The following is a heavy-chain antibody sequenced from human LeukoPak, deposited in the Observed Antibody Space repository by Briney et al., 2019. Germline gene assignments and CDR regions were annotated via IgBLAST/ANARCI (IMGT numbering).Heavy chain of an antibody. Sequence: GASVKVSCKASVYTFSTYGITWVRQAPGQGLEWMGWISGYNGNANYAQKFQGRVTMTTDTSTRTAYMELRGLRSDDTAVYYCARDRGNVVVILDYWGQGTLVTVSS. CDR1: VYTFSTYG. CDR2: ISGYNGNA. J-gene: IGHJ4*02. V-gene: IGHV1-18*01. D-gene: IGHD3-22*01. CDR3: ARDRGNVVVILDY.